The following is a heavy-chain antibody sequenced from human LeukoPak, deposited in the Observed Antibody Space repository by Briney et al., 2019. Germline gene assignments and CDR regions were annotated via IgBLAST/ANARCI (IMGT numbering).Heavy chain of an antibody. V-gene: IGHV4-59*01. D-gene: IGHD3-10*01. CDR3: ARATDGVDY. Sequence: SETLSLTCTVSGGSISSYYWSWIRQPPGKGLEWIGYIYYSGSTNYNPSLKSRVTISVDTSKNQFSLKLSSVTAADTAVYYCARATDGVDYWGQGTPVTVSS. CDR2: IYYSGST. J-gene: IGHJ4*02. CDR1: GGSISSYY.